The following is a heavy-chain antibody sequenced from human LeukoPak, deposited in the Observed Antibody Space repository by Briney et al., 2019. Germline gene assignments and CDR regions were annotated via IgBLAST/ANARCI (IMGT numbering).Heavy chain of an antibody. J-gene: IGHJ3*02. Sequence: SGTLSLTCAVSGGSISSSNWWSWIRQPPGKGLEWIGSIYYSGSTYYNPSLKSRVTISVDTSKNQFSLKLSSVTAADTAVYYCARRYYDSSGYAWDAFDIWGQGTMVTVSS. CDR1: GGSISSSNW. CDR3: ARRYYDSSGYAWDAFDI. CDR2: IYYSGST. D-gene: IGHD3-22*01. V-gene: IGHV4-4*02.